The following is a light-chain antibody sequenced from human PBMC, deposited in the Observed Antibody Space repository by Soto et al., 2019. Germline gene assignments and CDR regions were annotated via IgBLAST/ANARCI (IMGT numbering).Light chain of an antibody. CDR2: GAS. J-gene: IGKJ5*01. CDR1: QSVSSN. CDR3: QQYNYWIT. V-gene: IGKV3-15*01. Sequence: EIVMTQSPATLSVSPGERATLSCRASQSVSSNLAWYQQKPGQAPRLLIYGASTRATGIPDRFSGSGSGTEFTLTISSLQSEDSAVYYCQQYNYWITFGQGTRLEMK.